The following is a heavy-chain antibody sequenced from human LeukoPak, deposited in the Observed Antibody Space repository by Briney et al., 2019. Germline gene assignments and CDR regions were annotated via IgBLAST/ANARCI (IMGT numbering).Heavy chain of an antibody. V-gene: IGHV4-39*07. CDR3: ARAAVTHDAFDI. Sequence: KPSETLSLTCTVSGGSISSSSYYWGWIRQPPGKGLEWIGSIYYSGSTYYNPSLKSRVTISVDTSKNQFSLKLSSVTAADTAVYYCARAAVTHDAFDIWGQGTMVTVSS. J-gene: IGHJ3*02. CDR2: IYYSGST. D-gene: IGHD2-21*02. CDR1: GGSISSSSYY.